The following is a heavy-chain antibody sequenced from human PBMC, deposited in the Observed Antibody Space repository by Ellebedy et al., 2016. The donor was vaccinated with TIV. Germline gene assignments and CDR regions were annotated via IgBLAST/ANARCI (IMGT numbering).Heavy chain of an antibody. CDR1: GGSFPGYY. Sequence: SETLSLTXTVQGGSFPGYYWSWIRQSPGKGLQWIGEINPSGGTNYTTSLKSRLTMSIDTSKRQISLNLTSATAADTAVYYCARGRRFSASFYPMMSTFEVWGQGTTVIVSS. CDR2: INPSGGT. CDR3: ARGRRFSASFYPMMSTFEV. D-gene: IGHD3-10*01. V-gene: IGHV4-34*01. J-gene: IGHJ3*01.